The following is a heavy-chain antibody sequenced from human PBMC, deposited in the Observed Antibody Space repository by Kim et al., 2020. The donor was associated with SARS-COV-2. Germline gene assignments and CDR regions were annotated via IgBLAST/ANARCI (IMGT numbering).Heavy chain of an antibody. CDR1: GGTFSSYA. D-gene: IGHD2-15*01. CDR3: ARDVLTAGGN. V-gene: IGHV1-69*04. Sequence: SVKVSCKASGGTFSSYAISWVRQAPGQGLEWMGRIIPIFGIANYAQKFQGRVTITADKYTSTAYMELSSLRSEDTAVYYCARDVLTAGGNWGQGTLVTVSS. J-gene: IGHJ4*02. CDR2: IIPIFGIA.